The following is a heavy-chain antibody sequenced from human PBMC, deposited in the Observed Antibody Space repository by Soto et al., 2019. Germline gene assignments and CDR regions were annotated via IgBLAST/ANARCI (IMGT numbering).Heavy chain of an antibody. CDR2: IYPAASDT. J-gene: IGHJ4*02. D-gene: IGHD6-19*01. CDR3: ERLLSGSGPFDY. V-gene: IGHV5-51*01. CDR1: GYSFSSYW. Sequence: PGESLKISCKGSGYSFSSYWIGWVRQMPGKGLEWMGNIYPAASDTRYSPSFRGQVTLSVDKSIGTAYLQWSSLRASGSVMYYCERLLSGSGPFDYWGQGTQVTVSS.